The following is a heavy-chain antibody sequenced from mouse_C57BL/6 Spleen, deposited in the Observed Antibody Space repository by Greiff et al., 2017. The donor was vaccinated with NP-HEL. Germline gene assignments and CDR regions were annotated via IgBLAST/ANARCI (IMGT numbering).Heavy chain of an antibody. J-gene: IGHJ2*01. CDR3: TTYYYGSSRYYFDY. CDR2: IDPEDGDT. D-gene: IGHD1-1*01. V-gene: IGHV14-1*01. CDR1: GFNIKDYY. Sequence: EVQLQQSGAELVRPGASVKLSCTASGFNIKDYYMHWVKQRPEQGLEWIGRIDPEDGDTEYAPKFQGKATMTADTSSNTAYLQLSSLTSEDTAVYYSTTYYYGSSRYYFDYWGQGTTLTVSS.